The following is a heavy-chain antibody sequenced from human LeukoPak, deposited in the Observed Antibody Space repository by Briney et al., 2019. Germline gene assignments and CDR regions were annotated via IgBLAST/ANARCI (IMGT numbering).Heavy chain of an antibody. CDR3: ANTFEEYSYQFDY. CDR2: ISGSGGST. CDR1: GFTFSSYA. Sequence: PGGSLRLSCAASGFTFSSYAMSWVRQAPGKGLEWVSTISGSGGSTYYADSVRGRFTISRDNSKNTLYLQMNSLRAEDTAVYHCANTFEEYSYQFDYWGQGTLVTVSS. V-gene: IGHV3-23*01. J-gene: IGHJ4*02. D-gene: IGHD5-18*01.